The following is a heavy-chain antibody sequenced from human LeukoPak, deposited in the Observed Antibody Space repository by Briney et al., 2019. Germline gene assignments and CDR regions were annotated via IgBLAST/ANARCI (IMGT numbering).Heavy chain of an antibody. CDR2: ISSSSSTI. CDR1: GFTFSSYS. Sequence: GGSLRLSCSASGFTFSSYSMNWVRQAPGKGLEWVSYISSSSSTIYYADSVKGRFTISRDNAKNSLYLQMNSLRAEDTAVYYCARGTRVTFGGVIVTYWGQGTLVTVSS. D-gene: IGHD3-16*02. CDR3: ARGTRVTFGGVIVTY. V-gene: IGHV3-48*01. J-gene: IGHJ4*02.